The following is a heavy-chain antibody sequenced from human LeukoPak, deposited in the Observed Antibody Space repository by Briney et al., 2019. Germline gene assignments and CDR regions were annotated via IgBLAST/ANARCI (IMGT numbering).Heavy chain of an antibody. CDR3: AREVDYKIDY. CDR2: IYSGGGT. V-gene: IGHV3-53*01. J-gene: IGHJ4*02. Sequence: PGGSLRLSCAASGFTVSRNYMNWVRQAPGKGLEWVAVIYSGGGTNYAGSVKGRFTISRDNSKNTLHLQLSSLRAEDTAIYYCAREVDYKIDYWGQGTLVTVSS. CDR1: GFTVSRNY. D-gene: IGHD4-11*01.